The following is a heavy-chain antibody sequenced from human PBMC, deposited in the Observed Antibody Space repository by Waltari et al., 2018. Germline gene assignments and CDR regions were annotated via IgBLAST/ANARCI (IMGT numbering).Heavy chain of an antibody. Sequence: EVQLVESGGGLVQPGRSLRLSCAASGFTFDDYAMHWVRQAPGKGLEWVSGISWNSGSIGYADSVKGRFTISRDNAKNSLYLQMNSLRAEDTALYYCAKSHTVTTSTFDYWGQGTLVTVSS. CDR2: ISWNSGSI. V-gene: IGHV3-9*01. D-gene: IGHD4-17*01. J-gene: IGHJ4*02. CDR1: GFTFDDYA. CDR3: AKSHTVTTSTFDY.